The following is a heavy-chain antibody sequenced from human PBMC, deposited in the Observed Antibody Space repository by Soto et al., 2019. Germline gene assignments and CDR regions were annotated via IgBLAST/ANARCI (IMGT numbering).Heavy chain of an antibody. Sequence: SETLSLTCTVSGCSIIDFYCSWIRQPPGKGLEWIGYIYYSGITNYNPSLKSRVTISVDTSKNQFSLNLRSMSPADTAVYYCARVGGLEDRNFDYWGQGTLVTVSS. J-gene: IGHJ4*02. CDR3: ARVGGLEDRNFDY. CDR2: IYYSGIT. V-gene: IGHV4-59*01. D-gene: IGHD3-16*01. CDR1: GCSIIDFY.